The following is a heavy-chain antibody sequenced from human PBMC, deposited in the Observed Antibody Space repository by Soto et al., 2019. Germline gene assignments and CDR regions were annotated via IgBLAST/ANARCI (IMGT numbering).Heavy chain of an antibody. J-gene: IGHJ4*02. D-gene: IGHD3-3*01. Sequence: GGSLRLSCTASGFTFGDYAMSWFRQAPGKGLEWVGFIRSKAYGGTTEYAASVKGRFTISRDDSKSMAFLQMNSLKTEDTAVYYCTRDLPTEVGGWLLLRFDYWGQGTLVTVSS. CDR2: IRSKAYGGTT. CDR1: GFTFGDYA. V-gene: IGHV3-49*03. CDR3: TRDLPTEVGGWLLLRFDY.